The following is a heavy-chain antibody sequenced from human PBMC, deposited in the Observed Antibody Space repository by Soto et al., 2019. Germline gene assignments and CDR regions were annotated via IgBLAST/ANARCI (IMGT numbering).Heavy chain of an antibody. V-gene: IGHV3-21*01. J-gene: IGHJ6*02. Sequence: GGSLRLSCAASGFTFSSYSMNWVRQAPGKGLEWVSSISSSSSYIYYADSVKGRFTISRDNAKNSLYLQMNSLRAEDTAVYYCASAPYYYDSSGYPYYYYGMAVWGQGTTVTVS. D-gene: IGHD3-22*01. CDR2: ISSSSSYI. CDR3: ASAPYYYDSSGYPYYYYGMAV. CDR1: GFTFSSYS.